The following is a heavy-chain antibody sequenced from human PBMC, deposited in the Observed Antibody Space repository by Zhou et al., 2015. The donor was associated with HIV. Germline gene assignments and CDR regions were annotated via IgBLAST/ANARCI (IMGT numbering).Heavy chain of an antibody. D-gene: IGHD3/OR15-3a*01. J-gene: IGHJ6*02. CDR2: ISSSGNTT. Sequence: QVHLVESGGGLVKPGGSLRVSCTASAFSISHSYMAWIRQAPGKGLAWIAYISSSGNTTHYADSVKGRFTISRDNSKSTLYLQMNSLRIEDTAVYYCARDIWTGPHHYYGLDVWGQGTTVTVSS. CDR1: AFSISHSY. CDR3: ARDIWTGPHHYYGLDV. V-gene: IGHV3-11*04.